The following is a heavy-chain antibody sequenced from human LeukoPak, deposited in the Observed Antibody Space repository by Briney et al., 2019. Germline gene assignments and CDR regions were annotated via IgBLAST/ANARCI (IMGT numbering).Heavy chain of an antibody. CDR2: MDYSGSA. V-gene: IGHV4-59*08. CDR1: GGSISDYY. J-gene: IGHJ2*01. D-gene: IGHD6-13*01. CDR3: ARVRSSSSLSPWYFDL. Sequence: SETLSLTCSVSGGSISDYYWSWIRLSPGTGLEWIGYMDYSGSAAYNPSLRGRVTISIDTSKKQFSLEVTSVTAADTAVYYCARVRSSSSLSPWYFDLWGRGTLVTVSS.